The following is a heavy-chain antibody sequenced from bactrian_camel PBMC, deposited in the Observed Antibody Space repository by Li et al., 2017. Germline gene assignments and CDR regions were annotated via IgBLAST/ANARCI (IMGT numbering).Heavy chain of an antibody. CDR3: ALDFISPFSGLGSCKGKYEYAY. CDR2: INSGGGST. CDR1: GFTVSSYA. Sequence: DVQLVESGGGSEQSGGSLRLSCAASGFTVSSYAMSWVRQAPGKGLEWVSAINSGGGSTYYADSVKGRFTISEDRSTLYLQMNSLKPEDTAMYYCALDFISPFSGLGSCKGKYEYAYWGQGTQVTVS. D-gene: IGHD5*01. V-gene: IGHV3S31*01. J-gene: IGHJ4*01.